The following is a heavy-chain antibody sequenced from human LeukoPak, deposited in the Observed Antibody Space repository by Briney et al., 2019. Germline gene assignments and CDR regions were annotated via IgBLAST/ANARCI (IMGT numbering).Heavy chain of an antibody. CDR2: INHSGST. Sequence: SETLSLTCAVYDGSFSGYYWSWIRQPPGKGLEWIGEINHSGSTNYNPSLKSRVTISLDTSKSQFSLKVRYVTAADTAVYYCASSRYCSGGSCYGTWGQGTLVTVSS. V-gene: IGHV4-34*01. D-gene: IGHD2-15*01. CDR3: ASSRYCSGGSCYGT. J-gene: IGHJ5*02. CDR1: DGSFSGYY.